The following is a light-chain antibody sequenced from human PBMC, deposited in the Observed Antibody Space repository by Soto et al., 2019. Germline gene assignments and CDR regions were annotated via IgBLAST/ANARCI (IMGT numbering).Light chain of an antibody. J-gene: IGKJ5*01. V-gene: IGKV1-39*01. CDR1: QSISNF. CDR2: SAS. Sequence: DIQLTQSPSSLSASVGDRVTITCRASQSISNFLNWYQQKPGQAPKLLISSASNVQSGVPSRFSGRGSGTEFTLTISGLQPEDSASYCCQQSYNFPRTFGQGTRLEIK. CDR3: QQSYNFPRT.